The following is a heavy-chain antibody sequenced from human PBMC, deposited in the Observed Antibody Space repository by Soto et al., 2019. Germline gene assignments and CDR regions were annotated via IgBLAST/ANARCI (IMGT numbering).Heavy chain of an antibody. D-gene: IGHD3-10*01. CDR2: ISWDGGST. CDR1: GFTFDDYT. J-gene: IGHJ4*02. Sequence: PGGSLRLSCAASGFTFDDYTMHWVRQAPGKGLEWVSLISWDGGSTYYADSVKGRFTISRDNSKNSLYLQMSSLRTEDTALYYCAKGGNDGSGSYYINYWGQGTLVTVSS. CDR3: AKGGNDGSGSYYINY. V-gene: IGHV3-43*01.